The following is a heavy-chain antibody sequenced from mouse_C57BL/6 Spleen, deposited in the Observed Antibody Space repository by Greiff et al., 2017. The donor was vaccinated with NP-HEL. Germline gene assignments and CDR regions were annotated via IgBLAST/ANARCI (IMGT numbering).Heavy chain of an antibody. J-gene: IGHJ4*01. V-gene: IGHV1-76*01. CDR2: IYPGSGNT. Sequence: QVQLQQSGAELVRPGASVKLSCKASGYTFTDYYINWVKQRPGQGLEWIARIYPGSGNTYYNEKFKGKATLTAEKSSSTAYMQLSSLTSEDSAVYFCASGIYYDYLYYAMDYWGQGTSVTVSS. CDR1: GYTFTDYY. CDR3: ASGIYYDYLYYAMDY. D-gene: IGHD2-4*01.